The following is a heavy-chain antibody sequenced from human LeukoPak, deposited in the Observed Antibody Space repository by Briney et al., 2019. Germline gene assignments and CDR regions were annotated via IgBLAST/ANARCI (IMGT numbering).Heavy chain of an antibody. D-gene: IGHD1-1*01. CDR3: AKGRHDTDY. V-gene: IGHV3-23*01. CDR2: ISARGSV. Sequence: GGSLRLSCAASGFTFSSYAMSWVRQAPRMGLEWVSVISARGSVYYPDSVKGRFTISRDNSKNTVYLQMNSLRAEDTALYYCAKGRHDTDYWGQGTLVIVSS. J-gene: IGHJ4*02. CDR1: GFTFSSYA.